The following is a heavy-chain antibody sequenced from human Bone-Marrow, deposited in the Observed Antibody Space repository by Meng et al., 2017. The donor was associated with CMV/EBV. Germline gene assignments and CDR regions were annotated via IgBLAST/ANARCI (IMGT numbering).Heavy chain of an antibody. CDR1: GGSISSSSYY. CDR2: IYYSGST. Sequence: SETLSLTCTVSGGSISSSSYYWGWIRRPPGKGLEWIGSIYYSGSTYYNPSLKSRVTISVDTSKNQFSLKLSSVTAADTAVYYCARRLPGGWFDPWGQGTLVTFSS. CDR3: ARRLPGGWFDP. V-gene: IGHV4-39*07. J-gene: IGHJ5*02. D-gene: IGHD1-14*01.